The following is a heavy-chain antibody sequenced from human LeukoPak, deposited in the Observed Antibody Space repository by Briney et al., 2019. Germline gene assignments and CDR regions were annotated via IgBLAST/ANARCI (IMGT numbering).Heavy chain of an antibody. J-gene: IGHJ4*02. CDR3: AKSSSLAPAAYFDY. V-gene: IGHV3-9*01. CDR1: GFTFDDYA. D-gene: IGHD2-2*01. Sequence: GRFLRLSCAASGFTFDDYAMHWVRQAPGKGLEWVSGISWNSGSIGYADSVKGRFTISRDNAKNSLYLQMNSLRAEDTALYYCAKSSSLAPAAYFDYWGQGTLVTVSS. CDR2: ISWNSGSI.